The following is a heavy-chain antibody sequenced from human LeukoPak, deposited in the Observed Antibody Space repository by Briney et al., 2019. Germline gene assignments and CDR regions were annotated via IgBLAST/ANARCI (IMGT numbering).Heavy chain of an antibody. V-gene: IGHV3-11*01. J-gene: IGHJ5*02. CDR3: ARAQDPEARPRWFDP. D-gene: IGHD6-6*01. Sequence: GGSLRLSCAASGFTSSDYYMSWIRQAPGKGLEWVTYISSSGRTIYYADSVKGRFTISRDNAKKSLYLQMNSLRAEDTAVYYCARAQDPEARPRWFDPWGQGTLVTVSS. CDR1: GFTSSDYY. CDR2: ISSSGRTI.